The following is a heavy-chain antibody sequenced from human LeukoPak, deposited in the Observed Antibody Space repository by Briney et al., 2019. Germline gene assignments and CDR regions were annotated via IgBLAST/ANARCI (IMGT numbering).Heavy chain of an antibody. J-gene: IGHJ4*02. CDR3: ARGGSYSYYFDY. V-gene: IGHV4-39*01. Sequence: SETLSLTCTVSGGSISSSSYYWGWIRQPPGKGLEWIGSIYYSGSTNYNPSLKSRVTISVDTSKNQFSLKLSSVTAADTAVYYCARGGSYSYYFDYWGQGTLVTVSS. D-gene: IGHD1-26*01. CDR2: IYYSGST. CDR1: GGSISSSSYY.